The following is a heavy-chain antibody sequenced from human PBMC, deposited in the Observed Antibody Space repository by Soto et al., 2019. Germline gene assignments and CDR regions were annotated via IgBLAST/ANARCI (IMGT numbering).Heavy chain of an antibody. CDR1: NASISSRKW. V-gene: IGHV4-4*02. Sequence: SETLSLTCTVSNASISSRKWWTWVRQTPGKGLKWIGEIYHSGSINHNPSLKSRVTMSVDKSKNQFSLKMTSVTAADTGVYYCASKFGELLADAFDIWGQGTVVT. CDR2: IYHSGSI. J-gene: IGHJ3*02. D-gene: IGHD3-10*01. CDR3: ASKFGELLADAFDI.